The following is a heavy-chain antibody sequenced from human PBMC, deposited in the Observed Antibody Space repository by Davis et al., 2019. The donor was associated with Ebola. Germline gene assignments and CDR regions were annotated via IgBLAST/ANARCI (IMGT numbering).Heavy chain of an antibody. CDR3: ARGGVAYSDLDY. J-gene: IGHJ4*02. V-gene: IGHV1-8*01. CDR1: GYTFTGYD. Sequence: ASVKVFCKASGYTFTGYDINWVRQATGQGLEWMGWMNPNSGNTGYAQKFQGRVTMTRENSMSTAYMELGSLRSEDTAVYFCARGGVAYSDLDYWGQGTLVAVSS. CDR2: MNPNSGNT. D-gene: IGHD2-21*01.